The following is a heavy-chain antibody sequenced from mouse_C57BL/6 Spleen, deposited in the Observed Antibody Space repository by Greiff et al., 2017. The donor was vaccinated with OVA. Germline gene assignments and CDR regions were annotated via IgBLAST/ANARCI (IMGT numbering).Heavy chain of an antibody. V-gene: IGHV1-75*01. CDR2: IFPGSGSS. CDR3: ARRAGYYGYDQFAY. D-gene: IGHD2-2*01. J-gene: IGHJ3*01. CDR1: GYTFTDSY. Sequence: QVQLQQSGPELVKPGASVTISCTASGYTFTDSYINWVKQRPGQGLEWIGWIFPGSGSSYYNEKYEGKATRTVDKSSSTAYMLLSSLTSEDSAVYFCARRAGYYGYDQFAYWGQGTLVTVSA.